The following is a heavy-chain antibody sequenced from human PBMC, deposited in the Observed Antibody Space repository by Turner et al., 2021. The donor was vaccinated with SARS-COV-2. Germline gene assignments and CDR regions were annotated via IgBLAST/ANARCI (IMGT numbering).Heavy chain of an antibody. V-gene: IGHV3-9*01. CDR2: ISGNSGSI. J-gene: IGHJ6*02. CDR3: SKDMVRGIIYDYYGMDV. D-gene: IGHD3-10*01. Sequence: EVQLVESGGSWVRPEGSLRLSCASSGFTFDHYVRHWVQQAPGKVLEWVSCISGNSGSIGYADSVRGRFTISRDNSKNSLYLQMNSLRAEDTALYYCSKDMVRGIIYDYYGMDVWGQGTTVTVSS. CDR1: GFTFDHYV.